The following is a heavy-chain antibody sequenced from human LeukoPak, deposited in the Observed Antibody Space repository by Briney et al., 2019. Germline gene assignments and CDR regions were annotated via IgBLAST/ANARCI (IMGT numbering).Heavy chain of an antibody. D-gene: IGHD3-10*01. V-gene: IGHV3-23*01. CDR3: AKAPDYYGSGSYYGD. Sequence: PGGSLRLSCAASGFTFSSYAMSWVRQAPGKGLEWVSAISGSGGSTYYADSVKGRFTISRDNSKNTLYLQMNSLRAEDTAVYYCAKAPDYYGSGSYYGDWGQGTLVTVSS. CDR1: GFTFSSYA. J-gene: IGHJ4*02. CDR2: ISGSGGST.